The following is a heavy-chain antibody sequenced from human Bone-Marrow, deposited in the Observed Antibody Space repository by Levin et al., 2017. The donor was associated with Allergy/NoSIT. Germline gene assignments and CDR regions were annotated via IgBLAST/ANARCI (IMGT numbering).Heavy chain of an antibody. V-gene: IGHV1-2*02. CDR1: GYTFTDYF. D-gene: IGHD6-19*01. CDR3: ERISSAAFDM. Sequence: ASVKVSCKASGYTFTDYFIHWVRLAPGQGLEWMGWINPNSGDTDSSQNFQGTVTMPRDPSISTAYMEVTSLTSNDTALYYCERISSAAFDMWGQGTVVTVSS. J-gene: IGHJ3*02. CDR2: INPNSGDT.